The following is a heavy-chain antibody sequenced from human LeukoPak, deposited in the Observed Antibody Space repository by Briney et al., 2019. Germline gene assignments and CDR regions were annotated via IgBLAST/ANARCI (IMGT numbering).Heavy chain of an antibody. Sequence: ASVKVSRKASGYTFTGYYVHWVRQAPGQGLEWMGWISPNSGGTNYAQKFQGRVTVTRDTSISTAYMELSSLRPDDTAVYYCARGRPGTTITGSFDYWGQGTLVTVSS. CDR2: ISPNSGGT. CDR1: GYTFTGYY. V-gene: IGHV1-2*02. CDR3: ARGRPGTTITGSFDY. J-gene: IGHJ4*02. D-gene: IGHD5-24*01.